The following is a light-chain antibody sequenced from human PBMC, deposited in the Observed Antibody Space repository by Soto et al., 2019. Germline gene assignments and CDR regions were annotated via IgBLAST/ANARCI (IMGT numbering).Light chain of an antibody. CDR3: TSYTSSSTVV. CDR2: DVS. V-gene: IGLV2-14*01. CDR1: SSDVGGYNY. Sequence: QSALTQPASVSGSPGQSITISCTGTSSDVGGYNYVSWYQQHPGKAPKIMIYDVSNRPSGVSNRFSCSKSGNTASLTISGLQAEDEGDYYCTSYTSSSTVVFGGGTQLTVL. J-gene: IGLJ2*01.